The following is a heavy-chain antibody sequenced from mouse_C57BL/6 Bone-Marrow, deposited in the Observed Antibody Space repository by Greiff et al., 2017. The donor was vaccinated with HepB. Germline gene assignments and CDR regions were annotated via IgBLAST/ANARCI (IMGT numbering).Heavy chain of an antibody. V-gene: IGHV1-64*01. J-gene: IGHJ2*01. D-gene: IGHD1-1*01. CDR1: GYTFTSYW. CDR3: ARSGITTVVAPFDY. CDR2: IHPNSGST. Sequence: QVQLQQPGAELVKPGASVKLSCKASGYTFTSYWMHWVKQRPGQGLEWIGMIHPNSGSTNYNEKFKSKATLTVDKSSSTAYMQLSSLTSEDSAVYYCARSGITTVVAPFDYWGQGTTLTVSS.